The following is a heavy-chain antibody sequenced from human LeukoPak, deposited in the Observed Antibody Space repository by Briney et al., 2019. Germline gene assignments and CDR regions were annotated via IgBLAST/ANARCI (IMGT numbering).Heavy chain of an antibody. J-gene: IGHJ4*02. V-gene: IGHV3-23*01. CDR1: GFTFSDYY. CDR3: AKDWGDIAVVPTATDY. CDR2: ISGSGGST. Sequence: GGSLRLSCAASGFTFSDYYMSWIRQAPGKGLEWVSGISGSGGSTYYADSVKGRFTISRDNSKNTLYLQMSSLRADDTAVYYCAKDWGDIAVVPTATDYWGQGTLVTVSS. D-gene: IGHD2-2*01.